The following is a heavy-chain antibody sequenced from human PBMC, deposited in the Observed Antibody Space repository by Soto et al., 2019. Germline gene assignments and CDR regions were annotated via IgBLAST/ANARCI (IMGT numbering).Heavy chain of an antibody. J-gene: IGHJ4*02. D-gene: IGHD3-16*01. CDR2: IYWDDDK. CDR1: GFSLSTSGVG. CDR3: VHTHGRVYYECYIDY. V-gene: IGHV2-5*02. Sequence: SGPTLVNPTQTLTLTCTFSGFSLSTSGVGVGWIRQPPGKALEWLALIYWDDDKRYSPSLKSRLTITKDTSKNQVVLTMTNMERVDTATYYCVHTHGRVYYECYIDYWGQGTLVTVSS.